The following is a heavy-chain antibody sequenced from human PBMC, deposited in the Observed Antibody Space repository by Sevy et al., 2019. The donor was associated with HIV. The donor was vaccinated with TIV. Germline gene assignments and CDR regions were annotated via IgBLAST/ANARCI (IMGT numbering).Heavy chain of an antibody. J-gene: IGHJ3*02. Sequence: ASVKVSCKVSGYTLTELSMHWVRQAPGKGLEWMGGFDHEDGETIYAQKFQGRVTMTEDTSTDTAYMELSSLGSEDTAVYYCATQSWAIVVVPAAIVPGAFDIWRQGTMVTVSS. D-gene: IGHD2-2*02. V-gene: IGHV1-24*01. CDR2: FDHEDGET. CDR1: GYTLTELS. CDR3: ATQSWAIVVVPAAIVPGAFDI.